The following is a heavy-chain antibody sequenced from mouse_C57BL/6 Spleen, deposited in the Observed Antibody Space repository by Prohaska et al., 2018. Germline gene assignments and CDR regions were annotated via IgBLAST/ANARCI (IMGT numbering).Heavy chain of an antibody. CDR1: GYTFIDYY. CDR2: INPNNGGT. CDR3: ARRSAGY. D-gene: IGHD1-2*01. Sequence: PGTSVKISCKASGYTFIDYYMNWVKQSHGKSLEWIGDINPNNGGTSYNQKFKGKATLTVDKSSSTAYMELRSLTSEDSAVYYCARRSAGYWGQGTTLTVSS. V-gene: IGHV1-26*01. J-gene: IGHJ2*01.